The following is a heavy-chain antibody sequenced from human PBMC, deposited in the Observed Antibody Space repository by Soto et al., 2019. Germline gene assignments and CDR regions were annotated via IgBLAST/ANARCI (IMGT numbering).Heavy chain of an antibody. D-gene: IGHD4-17*01. J-gene: IGHJ3*02. Sequence: GASVKVSCKASGYTFTSYAMHWVRQAPGQRLEWMGRINPSGGSTTYAQKFQGRVTMTRDTSTSTVYMELSSLRSEDTAVYYCTRAPSYGAFDIWGQGTMVTVSS. V-gene: IGHV1-46*03. CDR3: TRAPSYGAFDI. CDR1: GYTFTSYA. CDR2: INPSGGST.